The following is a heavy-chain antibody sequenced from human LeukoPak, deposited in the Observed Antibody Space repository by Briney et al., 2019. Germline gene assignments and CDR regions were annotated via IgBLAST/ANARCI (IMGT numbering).Heavy chain of an antibody. Sequence: ASVTVSCTASAYTFTGYYLHWVRQAPGQGLEWMGWINPNSGDTNYAQTFQGRVTMTRDTSTSTVYMELSSLRSEDTAVYYCARAPPAESAFDIWGQGTMVTVSS. D-gene: IGHD1-14*01. CDR2: INPNSGDT. V-gene: IGHV1-2*02. CDR1: AYTFTGYY. J-gene: IGHJ3*02. CDR3: ARAPPAESAFDI.